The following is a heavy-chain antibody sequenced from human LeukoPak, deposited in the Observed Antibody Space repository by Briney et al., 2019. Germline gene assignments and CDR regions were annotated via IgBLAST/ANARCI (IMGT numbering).Heavy chain of an antibody. V-gene: IGHV4-4*02. D-gene: IGHD2-2*01. CDR1: GGSMTSSTNW. CDR3: AKGFCSSASCHFFDQ. Sequence: SGTLSLTCAVSGGSMTSSTNWWSWVRQPPGMGLEWIGEIYHSGTTNYSPSLKGRVTISMDESKNHFSLNLASVTAADTAVYYCAKGFCSSASCHFFDQWGQGILVTVSS. CDR2: IYHSGTT. J-gene: IGHJ4*02.